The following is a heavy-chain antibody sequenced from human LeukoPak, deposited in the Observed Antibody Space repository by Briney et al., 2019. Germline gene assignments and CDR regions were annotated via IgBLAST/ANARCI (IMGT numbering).Heavy chain of an antibody. CDR2: IKQGGSEK. V-gene: IGHV3-7*01. D-gene: IGHD3-22*01. Sequence: GASLRLSCTVSGFTFSSYWMSWVRQAPGKGLEWVANIKQGGSEKNYVDSVKGRFTISRDNAKNSLYLQMNSLRAEDTAVYYCARSHYYDSSGNFYFDYWGQGTLVTVSS. J-gene: IGHJ4*02. CDR1: GFTFSSYW. CDR3: ARSHYYDSSGNFYFDY.